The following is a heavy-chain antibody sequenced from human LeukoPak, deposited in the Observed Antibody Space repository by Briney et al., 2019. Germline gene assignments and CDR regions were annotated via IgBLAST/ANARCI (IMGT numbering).Heavy chain of an antibody. CDR1: GYTFTSYY. D-gene: IGHD2-15*01. CDR3: ARDIVDGGKYYGMDV. J-gene: IGHJ6*02. CDR2: INPSGGST. V-gene: IGHV1-46*01. Sequence: ASVKVSCKASGYTFTSYYMHWVRQAPGQGLEWMGIINPSGGSTSYAQKFQGRVTMTRDTSTSTVYMELSSLRSEDTAVYYCARDIVDGGKYYGMDVWGQGTTVTVSS.